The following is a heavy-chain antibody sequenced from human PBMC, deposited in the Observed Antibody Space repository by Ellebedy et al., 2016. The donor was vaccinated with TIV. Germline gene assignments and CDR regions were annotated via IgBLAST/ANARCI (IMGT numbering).Heavy chain of an antibody. CDR1: GFSFSDYW. CDR3: ARGGGCFGDSCYYADF. J-gene: IGHJ4*02. D-gene: IGHD2-21*01. Sequence: GESLKISCATSGFSFSDYWLAWVRQAPGKGLEWVANIREDGGDKYYLDSVKGRFTISRDDAETTTFLQMNSLRAEDTAVYYCARGGGCFGDSCYYADFWGQGTLVTVSS. V-gene: IGHV3-7*01. CDR2: IREDGGDK.